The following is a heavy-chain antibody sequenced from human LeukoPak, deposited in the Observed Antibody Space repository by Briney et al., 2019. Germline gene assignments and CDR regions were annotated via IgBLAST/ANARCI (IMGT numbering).Heavy chain of an antibody. CDR1: GGSISSGGYY. Sequence: PSQTLSLTCTVSGGSISSGGYYWSWIRQHPGKGLEWIGYIYYSGSTYYNPSLKSRVTISVDTSKNQFSLKLSSVTAADTAVYYCARLDYGDYGTLAYWGQGTLVTVSS. CDR2: IYYSGST. D-gene: IGHD4-17*01. CDR3: ARLDYGDYGTLAY. J-gene: IGHJ4*02. V-gene: IGHV4-31*03.